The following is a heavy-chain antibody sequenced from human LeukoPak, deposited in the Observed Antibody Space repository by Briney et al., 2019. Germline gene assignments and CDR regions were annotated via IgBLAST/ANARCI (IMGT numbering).Heavy chain of an antibody. CDR1: GFTFSDHW. CDR3: AKEGLRDGYNYWDY. J-gene: IGHJ4*02. CDR2: INEDGSDK. V-gene: IGHV3-7*03. Sequence: PGGSLRLSCAASGFTFSDHWMSWVRQAPGKGLEWVANINEDGSDKYYVDSVKGRFTISRDNSKNALYLQMNSLRAEDTAVYYCAKEGLRDGYNYWDYWGQGTLVTVSS. D-gene: IGHD5-24*01.